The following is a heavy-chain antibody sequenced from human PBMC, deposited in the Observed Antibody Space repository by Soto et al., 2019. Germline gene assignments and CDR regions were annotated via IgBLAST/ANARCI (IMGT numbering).Heavy chain of an antibody. V-gene: IGHV1-18*01. D-gene: IGHD6-6*01. CDR3: ARNGGSSSPLDY. CDR2: ISAYNGIA. J-gene: IGHJ4*02. Sequence: ASVKVSCKASGYSFTTYGITWVRQAPGQGLEWTGWISAYNGIANYAQKFQGRINMTTDTSTNTAYMELRSLRSDDAAVYYCARNGGSSSPLDYWGQGTLVTVSS. CDR1: GYSFTTYG.